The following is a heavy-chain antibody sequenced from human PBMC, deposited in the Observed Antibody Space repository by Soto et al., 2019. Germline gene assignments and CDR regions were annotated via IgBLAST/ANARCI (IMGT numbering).Heavy chain of an antibody. CDR1: GFTFSSYG. J-gene: IGHJ4*02. CDR3: AKTTYYYDSSGYYFDY. CDR2: ISYDGSNK. Sequence: ESGGGVVQPGRSLRLSCAASGFTFSSYGMHWVRQAPGKGLEWVAVISYDGSNKYYADSVKGRFTISRDNSKNTLYLQMNSLRAEDTAVYYCAKTTYYYDSSGYYFDYWGQGTLVTVSS. D-gene: IGHD3-22*01. V-gene: IGHV3-30*18.